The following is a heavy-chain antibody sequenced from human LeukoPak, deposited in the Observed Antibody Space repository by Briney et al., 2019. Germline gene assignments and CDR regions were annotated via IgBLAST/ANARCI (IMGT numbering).Heavy chain of an antibody. CDR2: IHHSGRT. D-gene: IGHD2-15*01. J-gene: IGHJ4*02. CDR1: GGSFSGYY. CDR3: AALGYCSGGSCYGKGDY. Sequence: KSSETLSLTCAVYGGSFSGYYWSWIRQPPGKGLEWIGEIHHSGRTNKNPSLKSRVTISVDTSKNQFSLKLSSVTAADTAVYYCAALGYCSGGSCYGKGDYWGQGTLVTVSS. V-gene: IGHV4-34*01.